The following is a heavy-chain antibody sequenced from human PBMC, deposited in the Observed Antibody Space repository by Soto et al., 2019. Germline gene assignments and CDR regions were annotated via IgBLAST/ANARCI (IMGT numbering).Heavy chain of an antibody. J-gene: IGHJ6*02. V-gene: IGHV3-30-3*01. Sequence: HPGGSLRLSCAASGFTFSSYAMHWVRQAPGKGLEWVAVISYDGSNKYYADSVKGRFTISRDNSKNTLYLQMNSLRAEDTAVYYCARVEAVAGYGMDVWGQGTTVTVSS. D-gene: IGHD6-19*01. CDR3: ARVEAVAGYGMDV. CDR1: GFTFSSYA. CDR2: ISYDGSNK.